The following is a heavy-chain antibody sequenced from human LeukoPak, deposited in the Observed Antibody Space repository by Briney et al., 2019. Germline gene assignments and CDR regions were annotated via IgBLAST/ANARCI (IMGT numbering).Heavy chain of an antibody. Sequence: ASVKVSCKASGYTFTGYYMHWVRQAPGQGLEWMGWINPNSGGTNYAQKFQGWVTMTRDTSISTAYMELSRLRSDDTAVYYCARSIAAAGGWFDPWGQGTLVTVSS. CDR1: GYTFTGYY. CDR3: ARSIAAAGGWFDP. J-gene: IGHJ5*02. D-gene: IGHD6-13*01. CDR2: INPNSGGT. V-gene: IGHV1-2*04.